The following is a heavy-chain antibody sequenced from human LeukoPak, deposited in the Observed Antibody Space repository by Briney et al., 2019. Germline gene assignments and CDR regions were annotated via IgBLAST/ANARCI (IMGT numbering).Heavy chain of an antibody. CDR2: ISAYNGNT. CDR3: ARSKGGGSSTSCYDH. J-gene: IGHJ4*02. V-gene: IGHV1-18*01. CDR1: GYTFTSYG. Sequence: ASVKVFCKASGYTFTSYGISWVRQAPGQGLEWMGWISAYNGNTNYAQKLQGRVTMTTDTSTSTAYMELRSLRSDDTAVYYCARSKGGGSSTSCYDHWGQGTLVTVSS. D-gene: IGHD2-2*01.